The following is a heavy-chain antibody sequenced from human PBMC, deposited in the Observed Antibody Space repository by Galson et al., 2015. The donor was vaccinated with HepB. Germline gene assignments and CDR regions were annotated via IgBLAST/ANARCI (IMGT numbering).Heavy chain of an antibody. CDR3: ARGWLVGGFFDY. V-gene: IGHV3-33*01. D-gene: IGHD3-22*01. J-gene: IGHJ4*02. CDR2: IWYDGSSK. Sequence: SLRLSCAASGFTFSTYAMHWVRQAPGRGLEWVAVIWYDGSSKYYGDSVRGRFTISRDNSKNTLYLQMGSLRAEDTAVYYCARGWLVGGFFDYWGQGTLVTVSS. CDR1: GFTFSTYA.